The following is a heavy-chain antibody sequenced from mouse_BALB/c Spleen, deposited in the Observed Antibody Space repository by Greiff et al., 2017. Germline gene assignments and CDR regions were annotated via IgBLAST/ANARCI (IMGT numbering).Heavy chain of an antibody. V-gene: IGHV5-6-3*01. CDR1: GFTFSSYG. Sequence: EVMLVESGGGLVQPGGSLKLSCAASGFTFSSYGMSWVRQTPDKRLELVATINSNGGSTYYPDSVKGRFTISRDNAKNTLYLQMSSLKSEDTAMYYCAREYGNYVGYFDVWGAGTTVTVSS. D-gene: IGHD2-10*02. CDR2: INSNGGST. CDR3: AREYGNYVGYFDV. J-gene: IGHJ1*01.